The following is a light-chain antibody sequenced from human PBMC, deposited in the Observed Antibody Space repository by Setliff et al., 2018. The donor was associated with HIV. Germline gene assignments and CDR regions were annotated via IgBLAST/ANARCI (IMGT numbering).Light chain of an antibody. CDR2: DVS. CDR1: SSDVGACNY. J-gene: IGLJ1*01. Sequence: QSALTQPASVSGSPGQSISISCTGTSSDVGACNYVSWYQQHPGKAPRLIIYDVSDRPSGVSNRFSGSKSGNTASLTISGLQAEDEADYYCSSYTTINTYVFGSGTKVTVL. CDR3: SSYTTINTYV. V-gene: IGLV2-14*03.